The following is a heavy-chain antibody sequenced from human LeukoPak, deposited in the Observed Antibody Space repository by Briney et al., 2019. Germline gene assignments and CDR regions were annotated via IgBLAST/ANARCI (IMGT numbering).Heavy chain of an antibody. D-gene: IGHD3-16*01. CDR3: ARVRDYGGIGEDY. V-gene: IGHV1-18*01. Sequence: VASVKVSCKASGYTFTSYGISWVRQAPGQWLEWMGWISAYNGNTNYAQKLQGRVTMTTDTSTSTAYMGLRSRRSDDTAVYYCARVRDYGGIGEDYWGQGTLVTVSS. J-gene: IGHJ4*02. CDR2: ISAYNGNT. CDR1: GYTFTSYG.